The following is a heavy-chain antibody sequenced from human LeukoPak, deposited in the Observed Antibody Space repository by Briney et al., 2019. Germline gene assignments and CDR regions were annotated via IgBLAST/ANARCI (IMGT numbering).Heavy chain of an antibody. D-gene: IGHD3-22*01. J-gene: IGHJ6*02. CDR1: GFTFSSYA. V-gene: IGHV3-23*01. Sequence: GGSLRLSCAASGFTFSSYAMSWVRQVPGKGLEWVSLISNSGGSTYSADSVKGRFTISRDNSKNTLYLQMNSLRAEDTAVYYCARDNKRAYYDSSGYRGDYYYYYGMDVWGQGTTVTVSS. CDR2: ISNSGGST. CDR3: ARDNKRAYYDSSGYRGDYYYYYGMDV.